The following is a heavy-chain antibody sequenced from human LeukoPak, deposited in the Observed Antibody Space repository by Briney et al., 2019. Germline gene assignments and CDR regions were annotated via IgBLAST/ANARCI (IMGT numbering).Heavy chain of an antibody. CDR3: AKGPGYCSGGSCFNWYFDL. Sequence: GGSLGLSCAASGFSFNSYAMSWVRQAPGKGLEWVSTISASGGSTYYADSVKGRFTISRDNSKNTLYLQMNSLRAEDTAVYYCAKGPGYCSGGSCFNWYFDLWGRGTLVTVSS. CDR1: GFSFNSYA. J-gene: IGHJ2*01. D-gene: IGHD2-15*01. V-gene: IGHV3-23*01. CDR2: ISASGGST.